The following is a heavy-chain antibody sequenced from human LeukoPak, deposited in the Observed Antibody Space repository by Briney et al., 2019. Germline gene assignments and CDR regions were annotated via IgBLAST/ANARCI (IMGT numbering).Heavy chain of an antibody. CDR2: IYYSGST. Sequence: SETLSLTCTVSGGSISGGAYYWSWIRQHPGKGLEWIGYIYYSGSTYSTPSLKSRLTISVDTYKNQFSLKLSSVTAADTAVYYCARLNCSGGSCYSVDHWGQGTLVTVSS. CDR1: GGSISGGAYY. V-gene: IGHV4-31*03. J-gene: IGHJ5*02. D-gene: IGHD2-15*01. CDR3: ARLNCSGGSCYSVDH.